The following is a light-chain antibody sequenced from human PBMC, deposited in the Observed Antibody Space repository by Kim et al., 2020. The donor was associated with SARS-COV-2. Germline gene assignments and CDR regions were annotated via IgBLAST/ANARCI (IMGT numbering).Light chain of an antibody. J-gene: IGLJ3*02. V-gene: IGLV3-19*01. CDR3: NSRDRSGNHMV. CDR2: RKD. Sequence: SSELTQDPAVSVALGQTVRITCQGDSLRSYYAIWYQQKPGQAPVLLIYRKDNRPSGLPDRVSGSSSANTASLTITGAQAADSADCNCNSRDRSGNHMVF. CDR1: SLRSYY.